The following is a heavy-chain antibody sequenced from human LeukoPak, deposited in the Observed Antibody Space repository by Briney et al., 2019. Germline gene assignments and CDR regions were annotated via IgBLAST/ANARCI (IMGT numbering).Heavy chain of an antibody. CDR1: GFTYSSTG. CDR2: INSDGSIV. CDR3: VNMLVAA. Sequence: GGPLRLSCAASGFTYSSTGMNWVRQAPGKAPVGVSRINSDGSIVPYADSVKGRFTISRDNAKNTLYLQTNNLSAEDTAMYYCVNMLVAAWGQGTLVTVSS. J-gene: IGHJ5*02. D-gene: IGHD5-12*01. V-gene: IGHV3-74*01.